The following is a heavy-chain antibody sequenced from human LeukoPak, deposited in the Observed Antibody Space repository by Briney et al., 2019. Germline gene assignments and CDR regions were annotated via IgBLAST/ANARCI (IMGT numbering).Heavy chain of an antibody. Sequence: PGGSLRLSCAASGFTFDYYTMHWVRQAPGKGLEWVSLISWDGGSTYYADSVKGRFTISRDNNKNSLYLQMSSLRTEDTALYYCAKARYCSSTSCPDNWFDPWGQGTLVTVSS. CDR3: AKARYCSSTSCPDNWFDP. V-gene: IGHV3-43*01. J-gene: IGHJ5*02. CDR1: GFTFDYYT. CDR2: ISWDGGST. D-gene: IGHD2-2*01.